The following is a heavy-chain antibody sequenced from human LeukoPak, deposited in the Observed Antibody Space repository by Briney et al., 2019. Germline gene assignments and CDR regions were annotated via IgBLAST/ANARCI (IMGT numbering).Heavy chain of an antibody. D-gene: IGHD1-26*01. J-gene: IGHJ4*02. CDR1: GFTFDDYG. CDR2: INWNGGST. Sequence: GGSLRLSCAASGFTFDDYGMGWVRQAPGKGLEGVSGINWNGGSTGYADSVKGRFTISRDNAKHSLYLQMNSLRAEDTALYYCAREGSGSPGFDYWGQGTLVTVSS. CDR3: AREGSGSPGFDY. V-gene: IGHV3-20*04.